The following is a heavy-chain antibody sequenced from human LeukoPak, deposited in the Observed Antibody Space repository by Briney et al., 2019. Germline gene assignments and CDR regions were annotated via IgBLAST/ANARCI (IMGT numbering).Heavy chain of an antibody. CDR2: IYHSGST. Sequence: MASETLSLTCTVSGGSISSYYWSWIRQPPGKGLEWIGYIYHSGSTYYNPSLKSRVTISVDRSKNQFSLKLSSVTAADTAVYYCAREILKGAFDIWGQGTMVTVSS. CDR1: GGSISSYY. J-gene: IGHJ3*02. V-gene: IGHV4-59*12. CDR3: AREILKGAFDI.